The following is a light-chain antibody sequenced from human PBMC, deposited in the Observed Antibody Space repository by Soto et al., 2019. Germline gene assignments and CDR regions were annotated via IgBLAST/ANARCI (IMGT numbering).Light chain of an antibody. CDR3: QQYGSSPT. J-gene: IGKJ5*01. CDR2: GAS. CDR1: HSVTRY. Sequence: ILLTQSPGTLSLSPGERATLSCRASHSVTRYVAWYQQKPGQAPRLLIYGASSRATGIPDRLSGSGSGTGFTLTISRPDPEDFAVYYCQQYGSSPTFGQGTRLEI. V-gene: IGKV3-20*01.